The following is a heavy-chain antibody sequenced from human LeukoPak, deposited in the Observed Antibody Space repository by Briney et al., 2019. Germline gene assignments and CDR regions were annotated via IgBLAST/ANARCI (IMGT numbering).Heavy chain of an antibody. V-gene: IGHV4-59*08. D-gene: IGHD3-16*01. J-gene: IGHJ4*02. CDR3: ARGGINQPFDY. CDR2: IYYSGST. CDR1: GGSISSYY. Sequence: SETLSLTCSVSGGSISSYYWSWIRQPPGKGLEWIGYIYYSGSTNYNPSVKSRVTISVDTPKNQFSLKLSSVTAADTAVYYCARGGINQPFDYWGQGTLVTVSS.